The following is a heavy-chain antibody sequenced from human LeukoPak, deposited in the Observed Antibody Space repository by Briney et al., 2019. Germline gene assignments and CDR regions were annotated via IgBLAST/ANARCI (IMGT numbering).Heavy chain of an antibody. CDR1: GYTFTSYY. V-gene: IGHV1-46*01. CDR2: INPSGGST. D-gene: IGHD3-10*01. J-gene: IGHJ3*02. CDR3: AREAYYYGSGSHTNAFDI. Sequence: ASVKVSCKASGYTFTSYYMHWVRQAPGQGLEWMGIINPSGGSTSYAQKFQGRVTMTEDTSTDTAYMELSSLRSEDTAVYYCAREAYYYGSGSHTNAFDIWGQGTMVIVSS.